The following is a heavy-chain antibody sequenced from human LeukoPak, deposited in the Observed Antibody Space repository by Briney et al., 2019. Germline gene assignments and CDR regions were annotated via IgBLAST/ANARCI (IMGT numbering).Heavy chain of an antibody. CDR3: ARDFLRDLPAAIPIDY. Sequence: GGSLRLCRAASGFTLSNYAMSWVRQAPGKGLEWVSGITERLDEIYYADSVKGRFTISRDNPKNTLYLEMNSLRAEDTAVYYCARDFLRDLPAAIPIDYWGQGTLVTVSS. J-gene: IGHJ4*02. CDR1: GFTLSNYA. D-gene: IGHD2-2*01. V-gene: IGHV3-23*01. CDR2: ITERLDEI.